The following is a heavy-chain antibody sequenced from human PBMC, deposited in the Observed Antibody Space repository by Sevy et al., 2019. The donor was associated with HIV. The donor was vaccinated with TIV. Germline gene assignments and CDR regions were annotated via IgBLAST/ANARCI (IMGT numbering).Heavy chain of an antibody. V-gene: IGHV3-33*01. CDR3: ARERVYDYVWGSYRPTYYYYYGMDV. CDR1: GFTFSSYG. D-gene: IGHD3-16*02. Sequence: GGSLRLSCAASGFTFSSYGMHWVRQAPGKGLEWVAVIWYDGSNKYYADSVKGRFTISRDNSKKPLYLQMNSLRAEETAVYYCARERVYDYVWGSYRPTYYYYYGMDVWGQGTTVTVSS. J-gene: IGHJ6*02. CDR2: IWYDGSNK.